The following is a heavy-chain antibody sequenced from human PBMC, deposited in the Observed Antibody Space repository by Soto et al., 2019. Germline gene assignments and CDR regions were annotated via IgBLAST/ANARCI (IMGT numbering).Heavy chain of an antibody. CDR3: ARDLRQSTAAGTSYYFDY. CDR1: GGTFSSYA. D-gene: IGHD6-13*01. Sequence: ASLKVSCKASGGTFSSYAISWVRQAPGQGLEWMGGIIPIFGTANYAQKFQGRVTITADESTSTAYMELSSLRSEDTAVYYCARDLRQSTAAGTSYYFDYWGQGTLVTVSS. J-gene: IGHJ4*02. CDR2: IIPIFGTA. V-gene: IGHV1-69*13.